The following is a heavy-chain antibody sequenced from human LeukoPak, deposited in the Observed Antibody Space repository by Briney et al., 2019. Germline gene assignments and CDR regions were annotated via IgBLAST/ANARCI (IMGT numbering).Heavy chain of an antibody. J-gene: IGHJ3*02. V-gene: IGHV4-31*03. D-gene: IGHD3-10*01. CDR2: IYYSGST. CDR3: ARVPPYYYGSGSYFAPDAFDI. CDR1: GGSISSGGYY. Sequence: PSETLSLTCTVSGGSISSGGYYWSWIRQHPGKGLEWIGYIYYSGSTYYNPSLKSRVTISVDTSKNQFSLKLSSVTAADTAVYYCARVPPYYYGSGSYFAPDAFDIWGQGTMVTVSS.